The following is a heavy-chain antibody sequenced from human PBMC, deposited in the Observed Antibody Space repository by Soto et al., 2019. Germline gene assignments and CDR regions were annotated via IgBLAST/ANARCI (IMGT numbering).Heavy chain of an antibody. V-gene: IGHV3-33*06. CDR2: IWYDGNNE. J-gene: IGHJ1*01. Sequence: GGSLSLSCAASGFPFSRSDMHWVRQAPGKGLEWVAVIWYDGNNEYYADSVKGRFTISRDDYKNTLYLQMNSLRVEDTAVYYCAKDSPVGVPLLRDLHDWGQGTLVTVSS. CDR1: GFPFSRSD. CDR3: AKDSPVGVPLLRDLHD. D-gene: IGHD3-9*01.